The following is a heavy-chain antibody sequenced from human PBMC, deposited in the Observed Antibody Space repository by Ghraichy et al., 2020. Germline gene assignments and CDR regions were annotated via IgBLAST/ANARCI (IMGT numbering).Heavy chain of an antibody. Sequence: SQTLSLTCTVSGGSISSYYWSWIRQPPGKGLEWIGYIYYSGSTNYNPSLKSRVTISVDTSKNQFSLKLSSVTAADTAVYYCARQVRVYSSGRPDWYFDLWGRGTLVTVSS. CDR1: GGSISSYY. J-gene: IGHJ2*01. V-gene: IGHV4-59*08. CDR2: IYYSGST. D-gene: IGHD6-19*01. CDR3: ARQVRVYSSGRPDWYFDL.